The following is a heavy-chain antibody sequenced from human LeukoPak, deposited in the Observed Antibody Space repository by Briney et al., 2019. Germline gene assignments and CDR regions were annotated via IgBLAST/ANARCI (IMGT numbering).Heavy chain of an antibody. CDR2: IRYDGNNL. CDR1: GFTFSNYG. Sequence: GGSLRLSCGASGFTFSNYGMLWVRQAPGKGLEWVAFIRYDGNNLLYADSVKGRFTISRDNSKNTLYLHIKSLRAEDTAVYYCAKDDPLDYWGQGTLVIVSS. J-gene: IGHJ4*02. CDR3: AKDDPLDY. V-gene: IGHV3-30*02.